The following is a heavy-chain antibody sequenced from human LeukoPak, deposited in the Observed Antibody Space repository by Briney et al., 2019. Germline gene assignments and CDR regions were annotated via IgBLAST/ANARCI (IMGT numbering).Heavy chain of an antibody. D-gene: IGHD4-11*01. CDR3: ARTSKLQSTWFDP. V-gene: IGHV1-18*01. Sequence: ASVKVSCKASGYTFASYGISWVRQAPGQGLEWMGWISAYNGNTNYAQKLQGRVTMTTDTSTSTAYMELRSLRSDDAAVYYCARTSKLQSTWFDPWGQGTLVTVSS. CDR1: GYTFASYG. CDR2: ISAYNGNT. J-gene: IGHJ5*02.